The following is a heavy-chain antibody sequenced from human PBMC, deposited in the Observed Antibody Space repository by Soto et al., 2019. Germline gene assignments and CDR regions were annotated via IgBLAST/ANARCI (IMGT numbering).Heavy chain of an antibody. V-gene: IGHV1-18*01. CDR3: ARDLRPSVLRYFDWFGGA. D-gene: IGHD3-9*01. CDR2: ISAYNGNT. J-gene: IGHJ3*01. Sequence: ASVKVSCKASGYTFTSYGISWVRQAPGQGLEWMGWISAYNGNTNYAQKLQGRVTMTTDTSTSTAYMELRSLRSDDTAVYYCARDLRPSVLRYFDWFGGAWGQGTMVTVSS. CDR1: GYTFTSYG.